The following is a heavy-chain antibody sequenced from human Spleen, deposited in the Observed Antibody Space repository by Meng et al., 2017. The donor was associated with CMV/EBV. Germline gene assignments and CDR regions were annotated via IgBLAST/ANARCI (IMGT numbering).Heavy chain of an antibody. J-gene: IGHJ6*02. Sequence: GESLKISCAATGFSVSDNYMTWVRQSPGKGLEWVSIIYNDGTIYYADSVKGRFTISRDNYKNTVFVQMNSLRVEDTTLYYCARGRYGMDVWGRGTTVTVSS. CDR2: IYNDGTI. V-gene: IGHV3-66*01. CDR1: GFSVSDNY. CDR3: ARGRYGMDV.